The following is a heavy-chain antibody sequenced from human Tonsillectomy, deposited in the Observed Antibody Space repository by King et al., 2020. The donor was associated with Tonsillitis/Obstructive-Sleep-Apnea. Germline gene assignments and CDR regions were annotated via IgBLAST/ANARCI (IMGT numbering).Heavy chain of an antibody. D-gene: IGHD2-2*01. J-gene: IGHJ6*03. V-gene: IGHV4-4*02. CDR3: ARMGCSSTSCFPKGVYYYMDV. Sequence: VQLQESGPGLVKPSGTLSLTCAVSGGSISSSNLWSWVRQPPGKGLEWIGEIYYSGSTNYNPSLKSRVTISVNKSKNQFSVKLSSVTAADTAVYYCARMGCSSTSCFPKGVYYYMDVWGKGTTVTVSS. CDR2: IYYSGST. CDR1: GGSISSSNL.